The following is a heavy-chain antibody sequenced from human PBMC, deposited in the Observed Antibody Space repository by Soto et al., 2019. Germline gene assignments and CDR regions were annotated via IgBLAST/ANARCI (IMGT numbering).Heavy chain of an antibody. CDR3: ARVSWNYQRGSSRDY. Sequence: RASVKVFCKASGGTFSSYAISWVRQAPGQGLEWMGGIIPIFGTANYAQKFQGRVTITADESTSTAYMELSSLRSEDTAVYYCARVSWNYQRGSSRDYWGQGTLVTVSS. J-gene: IGHJ4*02. CDR2: IIPIFGTA. CDR1: GGTFSSYA. D-gene: IGHD1-7*01. V-gene: IGHV1-69*13.